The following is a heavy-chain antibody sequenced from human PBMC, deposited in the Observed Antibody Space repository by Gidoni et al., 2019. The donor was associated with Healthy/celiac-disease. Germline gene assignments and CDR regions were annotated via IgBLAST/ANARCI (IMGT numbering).Heavy chain of an antibody. V-gene: IGHV5-51*01. Sequence: EVQLVPSGAEVKKPGESLKISCKGSGYSFISYWIGWVRQMPGKGLEWMVIIYPGDSDTRYSPSFQGQVTISADKSISTAYLQWSSLKASDTAMYYCARLVGYSYGYSGMDVWGQGTTVTVSS. D-gene: IGHD5-18*01. CDR2: IYPGDSDT. J-gene: IGHJ6*02. CDR1: GYSFISYW. CDR3: ARLVGYSYGYSGMDV.